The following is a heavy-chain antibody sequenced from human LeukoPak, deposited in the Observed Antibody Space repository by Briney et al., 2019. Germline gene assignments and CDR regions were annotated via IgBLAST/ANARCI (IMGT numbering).Heavy chain of an antibody. D-gene: IGHD1-14*01. Sequence: GGSLRLSCAASGFTFSTYSMNWVRQAPGKGLEWVAVISYDGSNKYYADSVKGRFTISRDNSKNTLYLQMNSLRAEDTAVYYCAKGRTLGSSPAYFDYWGQGTLVTVSS. V-gene: IGHV3-30*18. CDR1: GFTFSTYS. CDR2: ISYDGSNK. J-gene: IGHJ4*02. CDR3: AKGRTLGSSPAYFDY.